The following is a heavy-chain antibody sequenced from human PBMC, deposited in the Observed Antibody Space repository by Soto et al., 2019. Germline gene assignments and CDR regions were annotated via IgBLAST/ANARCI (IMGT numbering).Heavy chain of an antibody. CDR2: ISTYNANT. Sequence: ASVKVSCKASGYIFSNYGISWVRQAPGQRLEWMGWISTYNANTYYAQKFQGRVTMTTDTSTSTAYMELRSLRSDDTAVFYCARERDGSSWSSAESLQYWGQGTLVTAPQ. CDR3: ARERDGSSWSSAESLQY. J-gene: IGHJ1*01. V-gene: IGHV1-18*01. CDR1: GYIFSNYG. D-gene: IGHD6-13*01.